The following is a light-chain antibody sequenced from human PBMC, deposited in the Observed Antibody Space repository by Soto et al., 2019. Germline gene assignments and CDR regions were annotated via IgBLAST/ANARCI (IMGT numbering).Light chain of an antibody. J-gene: IGLJ2*01. Sequence: QSALTQPPSASGSPGQSVTISCTGTSSDVGGYNYVSWHQQLPGKAPKLMIYEVSKRPSGVPDRFSGSKSGNTASLTVSGLQAEDEADYYCSSLARGDNVVFGGGTKLTVL. CDR1: SSDVGGYNY. V-gene: IGLV2-8*01. CDR3: SSLARGDNVV. CDR2: EVS.